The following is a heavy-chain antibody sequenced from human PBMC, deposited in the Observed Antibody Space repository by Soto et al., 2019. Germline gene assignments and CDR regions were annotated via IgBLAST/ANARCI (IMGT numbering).Heavy chain of an antibody. CDR3: ARSPRSRTYFPY. V-gene: IGHV5-10-1*01. CDR2: IDPGDTYA. Sequence: GESLKISCTGFGYTFTTFWISWVRQMPGKGLEWMGRIDPGDTYATYSPAFQGHVTISADKATSTAYLQWSSLKASDTAFYFCARSPRSRTYFPYCGQGALVTVSS. J-gene: IGHJ4*02. CDR1: GYTFTTFW. D-gene: IGHD6-13*01.